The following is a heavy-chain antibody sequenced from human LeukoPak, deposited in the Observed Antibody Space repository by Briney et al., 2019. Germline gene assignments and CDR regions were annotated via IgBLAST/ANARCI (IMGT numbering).Heavy chain of an antibody. V-gene: IGHV3-66*01. D-gene: IGHD3-10*01. CDR1: GFTVSTNY. Sequence: GGSLRLSCAASGFTVSTNYMSSVRHAPGKGLEWVSVIYSGDTTFYADSVRGKFTISRDNSKNTLYLQMNSLRAEDTAVYYCASILRSSSGYYFDYWGQGTLVTVSS. CDR3: ASILRSSSGYYFDY. CDR2: IYSGDTT. J-gene: IGHJ4*02.